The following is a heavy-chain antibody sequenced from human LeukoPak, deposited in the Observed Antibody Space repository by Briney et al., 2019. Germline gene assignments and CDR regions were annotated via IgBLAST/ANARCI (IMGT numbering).Heavy chain of an antibody. V-gene: IGHV3-15*01. CDR2: IKSKADGGTT. J-gene: IGHJ4*02. D-gene: IGHD3-3*02. CDR1: GFTFTYAW. CDR3: TTMGIFGVVIKDY. Sequence: GGSLRLSCAASGFTFTYAWMNWVRQAPGKGLEWVGRIKSKADGGTTGYAAPVKARFTISRDDSKNTLYLQMNSLKTEDTAVYYCTTMGIFGVVIKDYWGQGTLVTVSS.